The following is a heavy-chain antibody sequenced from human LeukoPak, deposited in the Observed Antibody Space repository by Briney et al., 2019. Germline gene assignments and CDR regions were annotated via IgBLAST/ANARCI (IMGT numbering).Heavy chain of an antibody. Sequence: PGRSLRLSCTASGFTFGDYAMSWVRQAPGKGLEWVGFIRSKAYGGTTEYAASVKGRFTISRDDSKSIAYLQMNSLKTEDTAEYYCTRDTSGYDFVDFDYWGQGTLVTVSS. J-gene: IGHJ4*02. CDR2: IRSKAYGGTT. CDR1: GFTFGDYA. D-gene: IGHD5-12*01. V-gene: IGHV3-49*04. CDR3: TRDTSGYDFVDFDY.